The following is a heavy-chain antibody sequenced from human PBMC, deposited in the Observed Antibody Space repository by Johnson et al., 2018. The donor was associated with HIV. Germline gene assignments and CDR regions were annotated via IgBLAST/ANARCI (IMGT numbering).Heavy chain of an antibody. D-gene: IGHD3-16*01. V-gene: IGHV3-66*01. CDR1: GFTVSSYF. CDR2: IYSGGST. J-gene: IGHJ3*02. Sequence: VQLVESGGGLVQPGGSLRLSCAASGFTVSSYFMNWVRQAPGKGLEWVSVIYSGGSTYSADSVRCRFTISRDNSKNSLYLQMNSLRAGDTAVYYCARSDRAEGGRGDAFHIWGQGTMVTVSS. CDR3: ARSDRAEGGRGDAFHI.